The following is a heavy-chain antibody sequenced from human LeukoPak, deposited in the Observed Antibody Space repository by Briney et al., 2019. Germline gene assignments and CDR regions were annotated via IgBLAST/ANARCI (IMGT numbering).Heavy chain of an antibody. Sequence: SETLSLTCTVSVGSISSYYWSWVRQPAGKGLEWIGRIYSSGSTKYNPSLKSRFIISVDTSKNQFSLKVNSVTAADTAVYYCARLGYCSSTSCHLSWFDPWGQGTLVAVSS. D-gene: IGHD2-2*01. CDR1: VGSISSYY. V-gene: IGHV4-4*07. CDR2: IYSSGST. J-gene: IGHJ5*02. CDR3: ARLGYCSSTSCHLSWFDP.